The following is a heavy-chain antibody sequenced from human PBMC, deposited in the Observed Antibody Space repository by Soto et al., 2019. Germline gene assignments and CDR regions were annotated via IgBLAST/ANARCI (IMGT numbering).Heavy chain of an antibody. CDR1: GFTFNNAW. J-gene: IGHJ4*02. Sequence: GGSLRLSCAASGFTFNNAWMNWVRKDPGTGLQWVGRIKSKTDGGTTDYAAPVKGRFTISRDDSKNMVYLQMNSLKTEDTAVYFCTTDIWLFRQKDFWGQGTLVTVSS. V-gene: IGHV3-15*07. D-gene: IGHD3-22*01. CDR2: IKSKTDGGTT. CDR3: TTDIWLFRQKDF.